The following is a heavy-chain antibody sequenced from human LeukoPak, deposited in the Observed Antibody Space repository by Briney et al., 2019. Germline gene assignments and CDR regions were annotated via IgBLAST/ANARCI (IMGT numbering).Heavy chain of an antibody. CDR2: ISYDGSNK. CDR1: GFTFSSYG. D-gene: IGHD3-3*01. V-gene: IGHV3-30*18. Sequence: GGSLRLSCAASGFTFSSYGMHWVRQAPGKGLEWVAVISYDGSNKYYADSVKGRFTISRDNSKNTLYLQMNSLRADDTAVYYCAKRSGGPSPFDYWGQGALVTVSS. CDR3: AKRSGGPSPFDY. J-gene: IGHJ4*02.